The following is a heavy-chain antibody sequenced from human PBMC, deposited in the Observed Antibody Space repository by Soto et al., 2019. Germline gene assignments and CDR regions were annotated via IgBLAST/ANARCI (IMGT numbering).Heavy chain of an antibody. CDR3: ARSAQYSSGWNGGFDY. CDR1: GDFLTTYY. V-gene: IGHV4-59*01. CDR2: IFYGGHT. Sequence: AETLSLTCDVSGDFLTTYYWNWIRQSPGKGLEWIGYIFYGGHTNYNPSLRGRATISVDTSKNQFSLKLSSVTAADTAVYYCARSAQYSSGWNGGFDYWGQGTLVTVSS. J-gene: IGHJ4*02. D-gene: IGHD6-19*01.